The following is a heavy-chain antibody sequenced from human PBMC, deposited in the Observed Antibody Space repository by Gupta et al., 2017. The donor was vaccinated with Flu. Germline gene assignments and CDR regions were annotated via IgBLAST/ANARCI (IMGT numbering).Heavy chain of an antibody. Sequence: DVQLLESGGGLVPPGESLSISCAAAGFTFGQFAMRWVRQAPGKVLGWVSAISCRGRETYFADSLKGRFSISRDESSNMVYLDMNNLRADAKAVYYCAKNGGVVMFYANYYMDVWGKGTTGTVSS. D-gene: IGHD2-8*02. J-gene: IGHJ6*03. CDR3: AKNGGVVMFYANYYMDV. V-gene: IGHV3-23*01. CDR2: ISCRGRET. CDR1: GFTFGQFA.